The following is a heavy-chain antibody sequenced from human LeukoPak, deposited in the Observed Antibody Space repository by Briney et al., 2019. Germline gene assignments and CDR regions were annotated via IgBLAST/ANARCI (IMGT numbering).Heavy chain of an antibody. CDR2: IWYDGSNK. V-gene: IGHV3-33*08. CDR3: ARVPSLYDYVWGSYETQDY. D-gene: IGHD3-16*01. J-gene: IGHJ4*02. Sequence: GRSLRLSCAASGFTFSSYGMHWVRQAPGKGLEWVAVIWYDGSNKYYADSVKGRFTISRDNSKNTLYLQMNSLRAEDTAVYYCARVPSLYDYVWGSYETQDYWGQGTLVTVSS. CDR1: GFTFSSYG.